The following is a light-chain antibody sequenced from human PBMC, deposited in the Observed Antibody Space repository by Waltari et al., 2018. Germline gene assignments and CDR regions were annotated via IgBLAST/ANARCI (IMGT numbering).Light chain of an antibody. Sequence: DIQLTQSPSFLSASVGDRVTITCRAIQGIRGYLAWYQQKPGKAPKLLIYQASTLETGVPSRFSASGSGAEYTLTISSLQPDDFATYYCQQYGSYSWTFGQGTRVEV. CDR3: QQYGSYSWT. V-gene: IGKV1-9*01. CDR1: QGIRGY. J-gene: IGKJ1*01. CDR2: QAS.